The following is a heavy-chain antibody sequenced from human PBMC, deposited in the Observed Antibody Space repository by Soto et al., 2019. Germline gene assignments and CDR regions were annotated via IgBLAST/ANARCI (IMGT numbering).Heavy chain of an antibody. D-gene: IGHD3-3*01. V-gene: IGHV3-30-3*01. CDR1: GFTFSSYA. CDR2: ISYDGSNK. CDR3: ARDAQGVVNDYFDY. Sequence: QVQLVESGGGVVQPGRSLRLSCAASGFTFSSYAMHWVRQAPGKGLEWVAVISYDGSNKYYADSVKGRFTTSRDNSKNTLYLQMNSLRAEDTAVYYCARDAQGVVNDYFDYWGQGTLVTVSS. J-gene: IGHJ4*02.